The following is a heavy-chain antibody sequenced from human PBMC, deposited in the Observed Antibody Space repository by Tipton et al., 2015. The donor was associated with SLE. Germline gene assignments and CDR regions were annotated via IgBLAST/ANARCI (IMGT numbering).Heavy chain of an antibody. CDR3: ARDLGHGDYEEYYFDD. CDR1: GGTFSSYT. D-gene: IGHD4-17*01. J-gene: IGHJ4*02. Sequence: QVQLVQSGAEVKKPGSSVKVSCKASGGTFSSYTITWVRQAPGQGLEWMGRIIPILDIPHYAQKFQGRVTITADRSTATAYMELSSLRSEDTAVYYCARDLGHGDYEEYYFDDWGQGTLVTVSS. V-gene: IGHV1-69*09. CDR2: IIPILDIP.